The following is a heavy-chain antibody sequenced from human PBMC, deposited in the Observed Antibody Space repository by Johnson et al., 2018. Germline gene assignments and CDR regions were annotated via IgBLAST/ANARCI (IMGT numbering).Heavy chain of an antibody. CDR2: IYYSGST. J-gene: IGHJ6*02. Sequence: QVQLQESGPGLVKPSETLSLTCTVSGGSISSYYWSWIRQPPGKGLEWIGYIYYSGSTNYNPSLKSRVTISVDPYKNQFSLQLNSVTPEDTAVYYCARGQTGQAPERGEVYSSYGMDGWGQGTTVTVSS. CDR1: GGSISSYY. CDR3: ARGQTGQAPERGEVYSSYGMDG. V-gene: IGHV4-59*12.